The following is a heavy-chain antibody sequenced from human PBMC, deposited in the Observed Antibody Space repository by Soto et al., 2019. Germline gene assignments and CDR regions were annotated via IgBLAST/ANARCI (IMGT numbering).Heavy chain of an antibody. J-gene: IGHJ4*02. CDR2: ISGSGGST. D-gene: IGHD3-22*01. CDR1: GFTFSSYA. CDR3: AKRGYYDSSGYYYFDY. V-gene: IGHV3-23*01. Sequence: PGWSLRLSCAASGFTFSSYAMSWVRQAPGKGLEWVSAISGSGGSTYYADSVKGRFTISRDNSKNTLYLQMNSLRAEDTAVYYCAKRGYYDSSGYYYFDYWGQGTLVTVSS.